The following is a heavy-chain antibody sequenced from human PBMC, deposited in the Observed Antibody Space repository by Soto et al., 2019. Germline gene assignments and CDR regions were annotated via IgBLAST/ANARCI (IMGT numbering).Heavy chain of an antibody. Sequence: SVKVSCKASGGTFSSYAISWVRQAPGQGLEWMGGIIPIFGTASYAQKFQGRVTITADESTSTAYMELSSLRSEDTAVYYCARTTSSSWYLGYYFDYWGQGTLVTVSS. CDR2: IIPIFGTA. J-gene: IGHJ4*02. V-gene: IGHV1-69*13. CDR3: ARTTSSSWYLGYYFDY. D-gene: IGHD6-13*01. CDR1: GGTFSSYA.